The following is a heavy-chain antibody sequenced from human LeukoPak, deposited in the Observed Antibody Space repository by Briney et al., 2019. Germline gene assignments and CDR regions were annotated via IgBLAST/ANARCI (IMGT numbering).Heavy chain of an antibody. CDR3: AREAGIAVATLY. CDR2: TSSSGSTI. J-gene: IGHJ4*02. Sequence: GVSLRLSCAASGFTVSTNYMCWVRQAPGKGLEWVSYTSSSGSTIYYADSVKGRFTISRDNAKNSLYLQMNSLRAEDTAVYYCAREAGIAVATLYWGQGTLVTVSS. D-gene: IGHD6-19*01. V-gene: IGHV3-11*01. CDR1: GFTVSTNY.